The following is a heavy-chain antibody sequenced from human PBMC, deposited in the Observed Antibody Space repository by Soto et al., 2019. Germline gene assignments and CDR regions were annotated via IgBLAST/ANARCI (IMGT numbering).Heavy chain of an antibody. J-gene: IGHJ4*02. CDR3: ARDRLHTSSSITFDY. D-gene: IGHD6-6*01. Sequence: ASVKVSCKASGYTFTNFGISWVRQAPGQGLEWMGWLRTYDGHTDYAQNLQGRVTMTTDTSTNTAYMELRSLRSDDTAVYYCARDRLHTSSSITFDYWGQGALVTVSS. CDR2: LRTYDGHT. CDR1: GYTFTNFG. V-gene: IGHV1-18*01.